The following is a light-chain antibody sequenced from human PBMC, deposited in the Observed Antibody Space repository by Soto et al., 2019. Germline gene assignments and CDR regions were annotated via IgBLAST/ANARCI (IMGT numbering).Light chain of an antibody. CDR2: DAS. V-gene: IGKV1-5*01. J-gene: IGKJ1*01. Sequence: DIQMTESPSTLSAFVGDRVTVPCRASQTISTWLAWYQQKSGRAPRLLISDASSLQTGVPSRFSGSGSGTEFTLTISSLQSDDFATYYCQQYNSYSWTFGQGTKVDIK. CDR1: QTISTW. CDR3: QQYNSYSWT.